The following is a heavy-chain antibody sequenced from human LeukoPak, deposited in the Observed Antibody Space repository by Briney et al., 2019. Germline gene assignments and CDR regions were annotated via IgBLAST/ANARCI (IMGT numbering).Heavy chain of an antibody. D-gene: IGHD3-9*01. V-gene: IGHV4-34*01. CDR3: ARGLRYFDWLLSSGDY. CDR1: GGSFSGYY. J-gene: IGHJ4*02. CDR2: INHSGST. Sequence: SETLSLTCAVYGGSFSGYYWSWIRQPPGKGLEWIGEINHSGSTNYNPSLKCRVTISVDTSKNQFSLKLSSVTAADTAVYYCARGLRYFDWLLSSGDYWGQGTLVTVSS.